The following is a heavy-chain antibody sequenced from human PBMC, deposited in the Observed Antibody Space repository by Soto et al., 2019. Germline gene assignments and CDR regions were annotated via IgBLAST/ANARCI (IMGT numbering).Heavy chain of an antibody. Sequence: GESLKISCKGSGYMFTTDWIVWVLQMPGEGLECVGVIYPWESDSRYGPSFQGLFTIWAGKAMSASYVQWTILKASDTAMYYCARLHSRSSSERFDYWGQGTLVTVSS. CDR1: GYMFTTDW. D-gene: IGHD6-6*01. J-gene: IGHJ4*02. CDR2: IYPWESDS. CDR3: ARLHSRSSSERFDY. V-gene: IGHV5-51*01.